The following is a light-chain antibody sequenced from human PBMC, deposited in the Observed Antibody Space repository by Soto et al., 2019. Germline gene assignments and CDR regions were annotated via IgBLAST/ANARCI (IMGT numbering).Light chain of an antibody. CDR1: QSISSY. V-gene: IGKV1-39*01. CDR2: AAS. Sequence: DIQRTQFPSSLSASVGDRVTITCRASQSISSYLNWYQQKPGKAPKLLIYAASSLQSGVPSRFSGSGSGTDFTLTISSLQPEDFATYYCQQSYSTPLTFGGWTKV. J-gene: IGKJ4*01. CDR3: QQSYSTPLT.